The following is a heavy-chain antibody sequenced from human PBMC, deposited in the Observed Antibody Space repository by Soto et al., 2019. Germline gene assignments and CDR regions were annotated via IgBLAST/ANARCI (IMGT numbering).Heavy chain of an antibody. CDR3: ATDTGDIEVVPATT. J-gene: IGHJ4*02. Sequence: PGGSPRLSCAASGLNFEKCSMNWVRQPPGKGPEWLASISPSSTYIRYADSVKGRFTISRDSARNSLSLQMMNLRADDTAIYYCATDTGDIEVVPATTWGQGTLVTVSS. D-gene: IGHD2-15*01. V-gene: IGHV3-21*04. CDR1: GLNFEKCS. CDR2: ISPSSTYI.